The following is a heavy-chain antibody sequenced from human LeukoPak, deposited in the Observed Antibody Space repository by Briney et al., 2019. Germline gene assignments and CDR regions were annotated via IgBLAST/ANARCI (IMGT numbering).Heavy chain of an antibody. Sequence: GRSLRLSCAASGFTFDDYAMHWVRQAPGKGLEWVSGISWNSGSIGYADSVKGRFTISRDNAKNSLSLQMNSLRAEDTAVYYCARDLYNGSYGDDYYYYMDVWGKGTTVTISS. CDR2: ISWNSGSI. V-gene: IGHV3-9*01. CDR1: GFTFDDYA. D-gene: IGHD1-26*01. CDR3: ARDLYNGSYGDDYYYYMDV. J-gene: IGHJ6*03.